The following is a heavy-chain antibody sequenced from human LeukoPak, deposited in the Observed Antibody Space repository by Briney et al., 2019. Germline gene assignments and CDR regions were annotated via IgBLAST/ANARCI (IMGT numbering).Heavy chain of an antibody. Sequence: PGGSLRLSCAASGFTFSSYEMNWVRQAPGKGLEWVSYISSSGSTISYADSVKGRFTISRDNAKNSLYLQMNSLSAEDTAIYYCARVRYCSVTTCYGGWFDPWGQGTLVTVSS. CDR1: GFTFSSYE. V-gene: IGHV3-48*03. J-gene: IGHJ5*02. D-gene: IGHD2-2*01. CDR3: ARVRYCSVTTCYGGWFDP. CDR2: ISSSGSTI.